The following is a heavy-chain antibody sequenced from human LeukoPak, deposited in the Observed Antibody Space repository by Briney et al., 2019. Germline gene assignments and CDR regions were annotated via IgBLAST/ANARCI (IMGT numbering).Heavy chain of an antibody. CDR1: GFTLSGSG. CDR2: ISSTSTTI. Sequence: GGSLRLSCAASGFTLSGSGIHWVRQAPGKGLEWVSHISSTSTTIYYADSVKGRFTISRDNAKNSLYLQMNSLRGEDTAVYYCARMTSYYYPIWGQGTMVTVSS. D-gene: IGHD3-22*01. CDR3: ARMTSYYYPI. J-gene: IGHJ3*02. V-gene: IGHV3-48*01.